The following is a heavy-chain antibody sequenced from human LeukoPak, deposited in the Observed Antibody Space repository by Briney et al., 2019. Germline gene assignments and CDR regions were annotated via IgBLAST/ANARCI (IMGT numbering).Heavy chain of an antibody. CDR3: AKDPSSTTAGFDY. D-gene: IGHD2-2*01. CDR2: IRFDGSNK. J-gene: IGHJ4*02. CDR1: GFTFSNYG. V-gene: IGHV3-30*02. Sequence: GGSLRLSCAASGFTFSNYGMHWVRQAPGKGLEWVAFIRFDGSNKDYADSVKGRFTISRDNSKNTLYLQMNSLRAEDTAVFYCAKDPSSTTAGFDYWGQGTLVTVSS.